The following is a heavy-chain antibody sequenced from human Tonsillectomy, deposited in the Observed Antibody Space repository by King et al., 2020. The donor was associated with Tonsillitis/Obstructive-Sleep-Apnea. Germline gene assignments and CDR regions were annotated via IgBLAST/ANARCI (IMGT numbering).Heavy chain of an antibody. Sequence: QVQLVESGGGVVQPGRSLRLSCAASAFTLSIYAMHWVRQAPGKGLEWVAVISYDGSSTYYADSVKGRFTISRDNSKNTLYLQMNSLRAEDTGVYYCVRDSSSDPTYDPRSYYYYMDVWGKGTTVTVSS. D-gene: IGHD3-3*01. J-gene: IGHJ6*03. CDR3: VRDSSSDPTYDPRSYYYYMDV. CDR2: ISYDGSST. V-gene: IGHV3-30*04. CDR1: AFTLSIYA.